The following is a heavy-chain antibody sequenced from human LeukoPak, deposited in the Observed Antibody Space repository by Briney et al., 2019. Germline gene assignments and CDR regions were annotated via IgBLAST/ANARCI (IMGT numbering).Heavy chain of an antibody. V-gene: IGHV4-4*02. D-gene: IGHD3-10*01. Sequence: PSGTLSLTCAVSGGSISSSNWWSWVRQPPGQGLAWIGSIYYRGSTFYKPSLRSRDTISVDTSKNRFSLKLNSVTAADTAVYYCARHPIFSGMGSQLWFDPWGQGTLVTVSS. CDR3: ARHPIFSGMGSQLWFDP. CDR2: IYYRGST. CDR1: GGSISSSNW. J-gene: IGHJ5*02.